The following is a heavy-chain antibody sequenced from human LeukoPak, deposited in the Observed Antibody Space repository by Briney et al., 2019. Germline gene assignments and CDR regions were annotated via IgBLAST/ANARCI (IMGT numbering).Heavy chain of an antibody. V-gene: IGHV4-4*02. Sequence: PSGTLSLTCAVSGGSISSSNWWSWVRQPPGKGLEWIGEIYHSGNTNYNPSLKSRVTISVDKSKNQFSLKLSSVTAADTAVYYCARVGSFYYSKSEFDYWGQGTLVTVSS. D-gene: IGHD3-22*01. CDR2: IYHSGNT. CDR3: ARVGSFYYSKSEFDY. CDR1: GGSISSSNW. J-gene: IGHJ4*02.